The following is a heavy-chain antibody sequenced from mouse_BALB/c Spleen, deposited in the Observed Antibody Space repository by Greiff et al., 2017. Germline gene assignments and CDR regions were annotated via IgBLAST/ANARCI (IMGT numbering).Heavy chain of an antibody. CDR3: NAGYGSSSFDY. D-gene: IGHD1-1*01. V-gene: IGHV14-4*02. Sequence: QLQQSGAELVRSGASVKLSCTASGFNIKDYYMHWVKQRPEQGLEWIGWIDPENGDTEYAPKFQGKATMTADTSSNTAYLQLSSLTSEDTAVYYCNAGYGSSSFDYWGQGTTRTVSS. J-gene: IGHJ2*01. CDR1: GFNIKDYY. CDR2: IDPENGDT.